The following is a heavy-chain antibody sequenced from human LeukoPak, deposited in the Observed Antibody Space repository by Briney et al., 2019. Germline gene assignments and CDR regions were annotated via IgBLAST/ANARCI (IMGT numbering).Heavy chain of an antibody. V-gene: IGHV3-30-3*01. D-gene: IGHD5-12*01. J-gene: IGHJ4*02. CDR1: GFTFSSYA. CDR3: AKDSQGFSGYDLDY. CDR2: ISYDGSNK. Sequence: GGSLRLSCAASGFTFSSYAMHWVRQAPGKGLEWVAVISYDGSNKYYADSVKGRFTISRDNSKNTLYLQMNSLRAEDTAVYYCAKDSQGFSGYDLDYWGQGTLVTVSS.